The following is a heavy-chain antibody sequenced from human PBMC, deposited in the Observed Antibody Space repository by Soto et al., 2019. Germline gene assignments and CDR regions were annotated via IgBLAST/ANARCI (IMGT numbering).Heavy chain of an antibody. D-gene: IGHD5-12*01. CDR2: IIPMFGTA. CDR3: ASGIQRWLRRINNGYSG. J-gene: IGHJ4*02. CDR1: GGTFSTYA. V-gene: IGHV1-69*12. Sequence: QVQLAQSGAEVKKPESSVKVSCKAPGGTFSTYAISWVRQAPGQGLEWMGGIIPMFGTANYAQRFQDRVTITADESTNTVYMELSSLRSEDTAVYFCASGIQRWLRRINNGYSGWGQGTLVTVSS.